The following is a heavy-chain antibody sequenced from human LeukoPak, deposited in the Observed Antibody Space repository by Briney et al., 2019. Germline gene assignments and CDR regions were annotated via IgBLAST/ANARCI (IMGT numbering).Heavy chain of an antibody. Sequence: PSETLALTCTVSGGSISSYYWSWIQQPPGKGLEWIGYIYYSGSTNYYPSLKSRVTISVDTSKNQFSLKLSSVTAADTAVYYCARDRDEYWFDPWGQGTLVTVSS. V-gene: IGHV4-59*01. CDR3: ARDRDEYWFDP. CDR1: GGSISSYY. J-gene: IGHJ5*02. CDR2: IYYSGST.